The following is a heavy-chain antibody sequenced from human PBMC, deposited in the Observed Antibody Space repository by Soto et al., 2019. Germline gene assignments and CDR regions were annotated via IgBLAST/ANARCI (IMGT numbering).Heavy chain of an antibody. V-gene: IGHV4-59*01. CDR3: EKVVSGGHLDY. J-gene: IGHJ4*02. D-gene: IGHD6-25*01. CDR1: GVSINNYY. Sequence: SETLSLTCTVSGVSINNYYWTWIRQPPGKRLEWIGAIYYTGSTTYNPSLRSRVTFSVDTSENQFSLSLTSVTAADTAVYFCEKVVSGGHLDYWGQGTLVTVSS. CDR2: IYYTGST.